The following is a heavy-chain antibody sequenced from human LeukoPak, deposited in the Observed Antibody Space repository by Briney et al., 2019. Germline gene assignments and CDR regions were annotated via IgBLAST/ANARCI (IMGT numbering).Heavy chain of an antibody. D-gene: IGHD5-18*01. Sequence: PSETLSLTCAVYGGSFSGYYWSWIRQPPGKGLEWIGEINHSGSTNYNPSLKSRVTISVDTSKNQFSLKLSSVTAADTAVYYCARESPGGYSFNYYYYYYMDVWGKGTTVTISS. CDR2: INHSGST. CDR3: ARESPGGYSFNYYYYYYMDV. V-gene: IGHV4-34*01. J-gene: IGHJ6*03. CDR1: GGSFSGYY.